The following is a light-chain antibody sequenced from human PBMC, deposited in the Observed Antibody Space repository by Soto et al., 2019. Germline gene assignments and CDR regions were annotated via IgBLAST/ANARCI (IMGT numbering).Light chain of an antibody. V-gene: IGLV2-14*03. Sequence: QSALTQPASVSGSLGQSITISCSGTSSDIGSYDHVAWYQQFPGKSPKLIIYAVSDRPSGVSDRFSGSKSSISASLTISGLQTEDEADYYCISYTDRQSYLFGTGTKVTVL. CDR1: SSDIGSYDH. CDR3: ISYTDRQSYL. J-gene: IGLJ1*01. CDR2: AVS.